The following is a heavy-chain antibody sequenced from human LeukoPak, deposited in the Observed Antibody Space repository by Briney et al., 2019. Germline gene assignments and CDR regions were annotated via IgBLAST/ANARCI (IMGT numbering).Heavy chain of an antibody. D-gene: IGHD5-18*01. Sequence: SETLSLTCTVSGGSISSYYWSWIRQPPGKGLEWIGYIYYSGSTNYNPSLKSRVAISVDTSKNQFSLKLSSVTAADTAVYYCARLTQGYSYGYSRYFDLWGRGTLVTVSS. CDR2: IYYSGST. CDR3: ARLTQGYSYGYSRYFDL. CDR1: GGSISSYY. V-gene: IGHV4-59*08. J-gene: IGHJ2*01.